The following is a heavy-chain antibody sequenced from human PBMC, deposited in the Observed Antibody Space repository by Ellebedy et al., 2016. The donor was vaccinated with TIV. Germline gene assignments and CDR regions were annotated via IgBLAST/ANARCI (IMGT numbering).Heavy chain of an antibody. J-gene: IGHJ3*02. D-gene: IGHD3-10*01. CDR2: IRQDGSRV. V-gene: IGHV3-7*01. Sequence: ESLKISCVASGFTFSSYAMCWVRQAPGKGLEWVANIRQDGSRVNYVDSVKGRFTISRDNAKNSLHLQMNGLRAEDTAVYYCARDSGSGAFDIWGQGTLVTVSS. CDR1: GFTFSSYA. CDR3: ARDSGSGAFDI.